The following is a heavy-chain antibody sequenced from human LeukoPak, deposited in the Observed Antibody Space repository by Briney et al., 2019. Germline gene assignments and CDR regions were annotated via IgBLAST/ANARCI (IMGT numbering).Heavy chain of an antibody. CDR3: ARQGCSAGSCYLDD. J-gene: IGHJ4*02. Sequence: GGSLRLSCAASGFTFSSYAMTWVRQAPGKGLEWVAVISYHGRDQYYADSVKGRFTISRDTSKNTLFLQMNSLRAEDTADYYCARQGCSAGSCYLDDWGQGTLVTVSS. CDR1: GFTFSSYA. V-gene: IGHV3-30*04. D-gene: IGHD2-15*01. CDR2: ISYHGRDQ.